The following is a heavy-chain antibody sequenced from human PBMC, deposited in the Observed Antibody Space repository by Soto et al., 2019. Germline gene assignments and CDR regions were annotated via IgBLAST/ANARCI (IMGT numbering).Heavy chain of an antibody. D-gene: IGHD6-13*01. CDR3: ARRGVRAAATNGFDP. J-gene: IGHJ5*02. CDR1: GGSISSGSYY. Sequence: QLQLQESGPGVVEPSETLSLTCSGSGGSISSGSYYWGWIRQTPGRCLEWIASMYHGGTTYSNTSLKSRVSISVDTSKTQFSLRLTSVTAADTAVYYCARRGVRAAATNGFDPWGQGTLVTVSS. V-gene: IGHV4-39*01. CDR2: MYHGGTT.